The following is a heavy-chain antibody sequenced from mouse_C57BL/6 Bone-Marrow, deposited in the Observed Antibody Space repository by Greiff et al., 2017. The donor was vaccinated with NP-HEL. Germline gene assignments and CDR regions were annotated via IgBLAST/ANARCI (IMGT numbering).Heavy chain of an antibody. Sequence: QVQLKESGAELARPGASVKMSCKASGYTFTSYTMHWVKQRPGQGLEWIGYINPSSGYTKYNQKFKDKATLTADKSSSTDYMQLSSLTSEDSAVXYCARNRYFYGVRYFDYWGQGTTLTVSS. CDR1: GYTFTSYT. V-gene: IGHV1-4*01. CDR3: ARNRYFYGVRYFDY. CDR2: INPSSGYT. J-gene: IGHJ2*01. D-gene: IGHD1-1*01.